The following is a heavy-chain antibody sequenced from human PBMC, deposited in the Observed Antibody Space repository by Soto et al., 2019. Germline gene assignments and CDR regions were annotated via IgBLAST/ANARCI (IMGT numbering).Heavy chain of an antibody. D-gene: IGHD6-13*01. V-gene: IGHV1-2*04. Sequence: ASVKVSCKASGYTFTGYYMHWVRQAPGQGLEWMGWINPNSGGANYAQKFQGWVTMTRDTSISTAYMERSRLRSDDTAVYYCAVGTGIAAGGLYGMDVWGQGTTVTVSS. CDR1: GYTFTGYY. J-gene: IGHJ6*02. CDR3: AVGTGIAAGGLYGMDV. CDR2: INPNSGGA.